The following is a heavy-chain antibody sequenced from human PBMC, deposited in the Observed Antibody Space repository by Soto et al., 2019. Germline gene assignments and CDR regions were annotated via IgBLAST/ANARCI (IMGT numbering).Heavy chain of an antibody. CDR1: GYNFNIYG. CDR3: ARDPHEYWTSYGFDP. J-gene: IGHJ5*02. V-gene: IGHV1-18*01. CDR2: SSAYDGKT. D-gene: IGHD3-16*01. Sequence: QVQLVQSGAAVKKPGASVQVSCKASGYNFNIYGINWVRQAPGQGLEVMGWSSAYDGKTTYAEKFQGRVTMTTDASTSTAYMELRSLRSDDTAVYYCARDPHEYWTSYGFDPWGQGTLVTVSS.